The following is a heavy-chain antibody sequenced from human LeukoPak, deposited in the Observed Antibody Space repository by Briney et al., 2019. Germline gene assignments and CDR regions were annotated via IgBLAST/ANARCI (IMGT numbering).Heavy chain of an antibody. CDR1: GYTFTSYD. Sequence: ASVKVSCKASGYTFTSYDINWVRQATGQGLEWMGWMSPNSGNTGYAQKFQGRVTMTRNTSISTAYMELSSLRSEDTAVYYCARLPLRYFDWLLSRGPYYYYGMDVWGQGTTVTVSS. J-gene: IGHJ6*02. V-gene: IGHV1-8*01. CDR3: ARLPLRYFDWLLSRGPYYYYGMDV. D-gene: IGHD3-9*01. CDR2: MSPNSGNT.